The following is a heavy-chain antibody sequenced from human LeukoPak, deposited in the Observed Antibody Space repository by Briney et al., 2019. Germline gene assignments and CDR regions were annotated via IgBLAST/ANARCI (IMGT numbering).Heavy chain of an antibody. Sequence: GGSLRLSCAAPGFTFSSYAMHWVRQAPGKGLEWVAVISYDGSNKYYADSVKGRFTISRDNSKNTLYLQMNSLRAEDTAVYYCAREGRIVLMVYAPGSWFDPWGQGTLVTVSS. CDR1: GFTFSSYA. D-gene: IGHD2-8*01. CDR3: AREGRIVLMVYAPGSWFDP. CDR2: ISYDGSNK. J-gene: IGHJ5*02. V-gene: IGHV3-30*04.